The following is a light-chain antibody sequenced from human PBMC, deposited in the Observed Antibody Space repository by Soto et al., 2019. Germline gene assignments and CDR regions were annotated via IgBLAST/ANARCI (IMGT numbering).Light chain of an antibody. CDR1: SSDVGGYNH. V-gene: IGLV2-8*01. Sequence: QSVLTQPPSASGSPGQSVTISCTGTSSDVGGYNHVSWYQHHPGKAPKLMIYEVSKRPSGVPDRFSGSKSGNTASLTVSGLQAEDEAGYYCSSYSGTNNVVFGGGTKLTVL. CDR2: EVS. CDR3: SSYSGTNNVV. J-gene: IGLJ2*01.